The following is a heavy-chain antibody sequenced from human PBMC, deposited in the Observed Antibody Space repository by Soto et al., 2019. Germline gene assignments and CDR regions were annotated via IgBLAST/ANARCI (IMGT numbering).Heavy chain of an antibody. Sequence: GGSLRLSCAASGFTFSDYYMSWIRQAPGKGLEWVSYITTSGTTMNYADSVRGRFTISRDNAKNSVYLQMNSLKTEDTAVYYCVRATYFSDSSGYTRCFDYWGQGTLVTVSS. CDR1: GFTFSDYY. CDR2: ITTSGTTM. J-gene: IGHJ4*02. CDR3: VRATYFSDSSGYTRCFDY. D-gene: IGHD3-22*01. V-gene: IGHV3-11*01.